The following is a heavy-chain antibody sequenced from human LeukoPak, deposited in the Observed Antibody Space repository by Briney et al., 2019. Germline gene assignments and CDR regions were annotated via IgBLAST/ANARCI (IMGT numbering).Heavy chain of an antibody. V-gene: IGHV3-30-3*01. Sequence: GGSLRLSCAASGFTFSSYAMHWVRQAPGKGLEWVAVISYDGSNKYYADSVKGRFTISRDNSKNTLYLQMNSLRAEDTAVYYCARDYIASGAYWGQGTLVTVSS. CDR2: ISYDGSNK. D-gene: IGHD6-25*01. CDR1: GFTFSSYA. CDR3: ARDYIASGAY. J-gene: IGHJ4*02.